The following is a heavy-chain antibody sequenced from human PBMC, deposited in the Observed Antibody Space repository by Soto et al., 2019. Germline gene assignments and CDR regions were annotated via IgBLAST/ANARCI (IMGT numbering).Heavy chain of an antibody. CDR3: ARSLTEGYCTITGCYTRPLYGMDV. CDR2: INPNSGGT. D-gene: IGHD2-2*02. J-gene: IGHJ6*01. V-gene: IGHV1-2*02. Sequence: ASVKVSCKASGYTFSGYYIHWLRQAPGQGLEWMGWINPNSGGTTYAQKFQGRVTVTRDTPTSTAYMELSRLTSDDTAVYYCARSLTEGYCTITGCYTRPLYGMDVWGQGTTVTVSS. CDR1: GYTFSGYY.